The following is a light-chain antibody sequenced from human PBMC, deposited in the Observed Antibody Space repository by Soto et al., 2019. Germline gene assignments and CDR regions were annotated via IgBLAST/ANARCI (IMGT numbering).Light chain of an antibody. CDR1: QSVRSRY. CDR2: DAS. CDR3: HQYRSSFT. Sequence: DIVLTQSPGTLSLSPGERATLSCRASQSVRSRYLAWYQQKAGQAPRLLIYDASRRATGIPDRFSGSGSGTDFTLTISRLEPEDFAVYYCHQYRSSFTFGGGTKVEIK. J-gene: IGKJ4*01. V-gene: IGKV3-20*01.